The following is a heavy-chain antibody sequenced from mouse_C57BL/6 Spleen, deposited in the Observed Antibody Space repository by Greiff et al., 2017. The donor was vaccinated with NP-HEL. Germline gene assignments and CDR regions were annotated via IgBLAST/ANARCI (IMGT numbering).Heavy chain of an antibody. D-gene: IGHD1-1*01. CDR1: GYTFTNYW. CDR2: IYPGGGYT. V-gene: IGHV1-63*01. J-gene: IGHJ4*01. Sequence: VQLQQSGAELVRPGTSVKMSCKASGYTFTNYWIGWAKQRPGHGLEWIGDIYPGGGYTNYNEEFKGKATLTADKSSSTAYMQFSSLTSEDSAIYYCARGGSSDAMDYWGQGTSVTVSS. CDR3: ARGGSSDAMDY.